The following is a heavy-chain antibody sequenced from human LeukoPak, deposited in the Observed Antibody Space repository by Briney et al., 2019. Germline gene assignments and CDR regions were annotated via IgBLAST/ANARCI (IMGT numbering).Heavy chain of an antibody. CDR3: AREGPGIPSRSTTFDY. J-gene: IGHJ4*02. Sequence: GRSLRLSCAASGFTFSTYGMHWVRQAPGKGLEWVAFIRYDGSNKYYADSVKGRFTIPRDNSKNTLYLEMNSLRAEDTAVYFCAREGPGIPSRSTTFDYWGQGTLVTVSS. CDR1: GFTFSTYG. CDR2: IRYDGSNK. V-gene: IGHV3-33*08. D-gene: IGHD3-16*02.